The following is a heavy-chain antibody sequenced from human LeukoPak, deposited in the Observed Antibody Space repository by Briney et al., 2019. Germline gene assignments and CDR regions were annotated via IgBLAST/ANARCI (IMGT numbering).Heavy chain of an antibody. V-gene: IGHV1-2*02. CDR2: INPNSGGT. J-gene: IGHJ4*02. D-gene: IGHD5-24*01. CDR1: GYTFTGYY. CDR3: ARSEEMATIPLY. Sequence: ASVKVSCKASGYTFTGYYMHWVRQAPGQGLEWMGWINPNSGGTNYAQKFQSRVTMTRDTSISTAYMELSRLRSDDTAVYYCARSEEMATIPLYWGQGTLVTVSS.